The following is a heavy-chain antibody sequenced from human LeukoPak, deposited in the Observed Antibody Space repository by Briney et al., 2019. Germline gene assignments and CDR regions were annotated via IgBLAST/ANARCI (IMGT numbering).Heavy chain of an antibody. V-gene: IGHV4-39*01. CDR2: MYYSGST. D-gene: IGHD2-2*01. J-gene: IGHJ1*01. Sequence: SETLSLTCTVSGGSISSSSYYWGWIRQPPGKGLEWIGSMYYSGSTYYNPSLKSQVTISVDTSKNQFSLKLSSVTAADTAVYYCARHVGAYCSSTSCSHWGQGTLVTVSS. CDR1: GGSISSSSYY. CDR3: ARHVGAYCSSTSCSH.